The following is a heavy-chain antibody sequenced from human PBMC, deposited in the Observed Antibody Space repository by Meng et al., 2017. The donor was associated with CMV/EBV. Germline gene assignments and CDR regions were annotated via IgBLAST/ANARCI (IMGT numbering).Heavy chain of an antibody. CDR3: VRGGKYCSTVNCPRWFDS. CDR2: ISSSSSYI. Sequence: GGSLRLSCAASGFTFSSYSMNWVRQAPGKGLEWVSSISSSSSYIYYADSVKGRFTISRDNAKNSLYLQMDSLTVDDTAMYYCVRGGKYCSTVNCPRWFDSWGQGTLVTVSS. CDR1: GFTFSSYS. J-gene: IGHJ5*01. V-gene: IGHV3-21*01. D-gene: IGHD2-8*01.